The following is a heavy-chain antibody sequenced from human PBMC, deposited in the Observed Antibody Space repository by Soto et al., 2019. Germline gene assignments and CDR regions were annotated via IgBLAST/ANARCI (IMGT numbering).Heavy chain of an antibody. J-gene: IGHJ4*02. CDR2: IYYSGST. V-gene: IGHV4-59*01. D-gene: IGHD2-2*01. CDR1: GGSISSYY. CDR3: ARMGVPAAMSYFDY. Sequence: PSETLSLTCTVSGGSISSYYWSWIRQPPGKGLEWIGYIYYSGSTNYNPSLKSRVTISVDTSKNQFSLKLSSVTAADTAVYYCARMGVPAAMSYFDYWGQGTLVTVSS.